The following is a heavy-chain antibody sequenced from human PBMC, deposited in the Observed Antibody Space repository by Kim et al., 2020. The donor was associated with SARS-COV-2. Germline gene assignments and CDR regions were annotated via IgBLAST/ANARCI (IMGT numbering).Heavy chain of an antibody. CDR3: ATGPLLGILTGYPFDY. V-gene: IGHV1-24*01. Sequence: ASVKVSCKVSGYTLTELSMHWVRQAPGKGLEWMGGFDPEDGETIYAQKFQGRVTMSEDTSTDTAYMELSSLRSEDTAVYYCATGPLLGILTGYPFDYWGQGTLVTVSS. D-gene: IGHD3-9*01. CDR2: FDPEDGET. CDR1: GYTLTELS. J-gene: IGHJ4*02.